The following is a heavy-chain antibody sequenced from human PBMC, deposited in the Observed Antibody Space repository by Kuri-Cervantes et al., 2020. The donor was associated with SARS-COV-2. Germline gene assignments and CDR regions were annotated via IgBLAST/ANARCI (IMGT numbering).Heavy chain of an antibody. CDR1: SGSISTFY. D-gene: IGHD3-3*01. CDR2: VYYTGVA. V-gene: IGHV4-59*08. J-gene: IGHJ4*02. Sequence: ESLKISCSVSSGSISTFYWSWIRQFPGKRLEWIGYVYYTGVAKYNPSLKSRVTMSVDTSKNQFSLKLSSVTAADTAVYYCARHVVSGWSGYFDYWGQGTLVTVSS. CDR3: ARHVVSGWSGYFDY.